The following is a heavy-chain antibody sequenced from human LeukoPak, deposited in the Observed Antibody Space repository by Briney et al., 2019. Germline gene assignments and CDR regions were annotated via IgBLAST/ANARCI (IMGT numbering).Heavy chain of an antibody. V-gene: IGHV4-38-2*02. D-gene: IGHD3-3*01. J-gene: IGHJ5*02. CDR2: ICHSGSA. Sequence: PSETLSLTCTVSSYSISSGYYWGWIRQPPGKGLEWIGSICHSGSAYYNPSPKSRVTVSVDTSKNQFSLKLNSVTAADTAVYYCARVPHGETIFGVVLYWFDPWGQGTLVTVFS. CDR1: SYSISSGYY. CDR3: ARVPHGETIFGVVLYWFDP.